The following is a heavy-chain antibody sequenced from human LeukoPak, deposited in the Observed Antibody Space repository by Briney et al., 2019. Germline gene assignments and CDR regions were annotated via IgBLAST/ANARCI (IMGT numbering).Heavy chain of an antibody. J-gene: IGHJ4*02. Sequence: ASVKVSCKVSGYTLTELSMHWVRQAPGKGLEWMGGFDPEDGETIYAQKFQGRVTMTEDTSTDTAYMELSSLRSEDTAVYYCATEAPGEQLTNYFDYWGQGTLVTVSS. CDR3: ATEAPGEQLTNYFDY. CDR1: GYTLTELS. CDR2: FDPEDGET. D-gene: IGHD6-13*01. V-gene: IGHV1-24*01.